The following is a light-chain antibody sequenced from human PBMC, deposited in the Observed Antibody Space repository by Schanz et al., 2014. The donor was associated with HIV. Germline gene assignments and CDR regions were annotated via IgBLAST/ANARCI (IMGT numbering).Light chain of an antibody. CDR1: QSVLYSSNNKNY. V-gene: IGKV4-1*01. J-gene: IGKJ3*01. Sequence: DIVMTQSPDSLPVSLGEKATISCKSSQSVLYSSNNKNYLAWYQQKPGQPPKLLIYWASTRESGVPDRFSGSGSGTDFTLTISSLQSEDFAIYYCQQYDNWPPFTFGPGTRVD. CDR2: WAS. CDR3: QQYDNWPPFT.